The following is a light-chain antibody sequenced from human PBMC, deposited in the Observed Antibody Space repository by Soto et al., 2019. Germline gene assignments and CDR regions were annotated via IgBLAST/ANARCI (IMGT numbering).Light chain of an antibody. Sequence: DIVMTQSPDSLAVSLGERATINCKSSQSVIHTSNNKSYLAWYQQKAGQPPELLLYWASARDSGVPDRFSGSGSGTDFTLTISSXQAEDVAVYYCQQYYSTPRTFGQGTKVDTK. V-gene: IGKV4-1*01. J-gene: IGKJ2*01. CDR1: QSVIHTSNNKSY. CDR2: WAS. CDR3: QQYYSTPRT.